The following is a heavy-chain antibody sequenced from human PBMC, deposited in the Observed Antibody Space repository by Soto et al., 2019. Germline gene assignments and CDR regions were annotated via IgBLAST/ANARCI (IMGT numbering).Heavy chain of an antibody. D-gene: IGHD3-10*01. Sequence: QVQLVQSGTEVKNPGTSVKVSCKTSGYTVTSAGISWVRQAPGQGLEWMGWMSAYNGNTKYAQKVQGRVTMTTDGPTSTAYMELRSLTSDDTAVYYCARDLNGAGGYYTDYWGQGTLVTVAA. J-gene: IGHJ4*02. CDR2: MSAYNGNT. CDR3: ARDLNGAGGYYTDY. CDR1: GYTVTSAG. V-gene: IGHV1-18*01.